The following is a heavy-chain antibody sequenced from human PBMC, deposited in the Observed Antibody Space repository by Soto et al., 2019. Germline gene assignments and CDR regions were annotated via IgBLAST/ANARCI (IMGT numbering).Heavy chain of an antibody. CDR2: ISGSGGST. J-gene: IGHJ5*02. V-gene: IGHV3-23*01. CDR1: GFTFSSYA. CDR3: AKDPTGCSSTSCPPNWFDP. Sequence: GGSLRLSCAASGFTFSSYAMSWVRQAPGKGLEWVSAISGSGGSTYYADSVKGRFTISRDNSKNTLYLQMNSLRAEDTAVYYCAKDPTGCSSTSCPPNWFDPWGQGTLVTVSS. D-gene: IGHD2-2*01.